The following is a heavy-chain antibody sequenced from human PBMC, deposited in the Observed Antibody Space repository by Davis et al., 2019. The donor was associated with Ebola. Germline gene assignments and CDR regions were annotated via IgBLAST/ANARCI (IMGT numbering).Heavy chain of an antibody. CDR3: AKSGLSFGVVKYHYGMDV. CDR2: IGYTGSDI. CDR1: GITFSDYY. Sequence: PGGSLRLSCAVSGITFSDYYMSWIRQAPGKGLEWISYIGYTGSDIHYADSVKGRFTISRDNSKKTLYLQMNSLRAEDTAVYYCAKSGLSFGVVKYHYGMDVWGKGTTVTVSS. D-gene: IGHD3-3*01. V-gene: IGHV3-11*01. J-gene: IGHJ6*04.